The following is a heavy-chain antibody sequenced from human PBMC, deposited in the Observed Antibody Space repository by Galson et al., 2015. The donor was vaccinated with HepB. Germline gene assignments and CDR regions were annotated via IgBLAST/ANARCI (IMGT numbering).Heavy chain of an antibody. Sequence: SLRLSCAASGFTFSSYGMHWVRQAPGKGLEWVAVISYDGTNKYYADPVKGRFTTSRDNSKNTLSLQMNSLRPEDTAVYYCVGWQVRSYHYYGMDVWGQGTTVTVSS. J-gene: IGHJ6*02. D-gene: IGHD6-19*01. V-gene: IGHV3-30*03. CDR2: ISYDGTNK. CDR3: VGWQVRSYHYYGMDV. CDR1: GFTFSSYG.